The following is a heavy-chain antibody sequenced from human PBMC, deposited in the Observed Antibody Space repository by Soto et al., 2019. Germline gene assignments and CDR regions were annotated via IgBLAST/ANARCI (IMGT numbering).Heavy chain of an antibody. D-gene: IGHD3-3*01. Sequence: VASVKVSCKASGYTFTSYGISWVRQAPGQGLEWMGWISAYNGNTNYAQKLQGRVTMTTDTSTSTAYMELRSLRSDDTAVYYCARDPDLWSGYDNWFDPWGQGTLVTVSS. CDR2: ISAYNGNT. CDR1: GYTFTSYG. V-gene: IGHV1-18*01. CDR3: ARDPDLWSGYDNWFDP. J-gene: IGHJ5*02.